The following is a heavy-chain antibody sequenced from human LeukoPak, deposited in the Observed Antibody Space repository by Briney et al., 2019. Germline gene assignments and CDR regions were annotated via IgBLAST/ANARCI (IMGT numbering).Heavy chain of an antibody. CDR2: IYSGGST. CDR1: GFTVSSNY. Sequence: PGGSLRLSCVASGFTVSSNYMSWVRQAPGKGLEWVSVIYSGGSTYYADSVKGRFTISRDNSKNTLYLQMNSLRAEDTAVYYCARDRGYDFWSGYYTAYYFDYWGQGTLVTVSS. V-gene: IGHV3-66*02. D-gene: IGHD3-3*01. J-gene: IGHJ4*02. CDR3: ARDRGYDFWSGYYTAYYFDY.